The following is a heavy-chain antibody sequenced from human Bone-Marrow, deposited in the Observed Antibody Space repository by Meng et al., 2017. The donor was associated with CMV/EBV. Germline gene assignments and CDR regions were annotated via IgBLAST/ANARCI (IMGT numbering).Heavy chain of an antibody. D-gene: IGHD2-2*01. CDR1: GYTFTGDY. V-gene: IGHV1-2*02. CDR2: INPNSGDT. CDR3: ARSYRPAAMNAFDI. J-gene: IGHJ3*02. Sequence: ASVKVSCKASGYTFTGDYMHWVRQAPGQGLEWMGLINPNSGDTTFAQKFQGRVTMTRDTSISTAYMELSRLRSDDTAVYYCARSYRPAAMNAFDIWGQGTMVTVSS.